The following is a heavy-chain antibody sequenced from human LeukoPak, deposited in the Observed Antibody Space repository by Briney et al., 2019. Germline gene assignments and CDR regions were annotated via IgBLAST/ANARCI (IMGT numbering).Heavy chain of an antibody. CDR2: ISYDGSNK. D-gene: IGHD6-13*01. CDR3: AKGGWSIAAAGHFDY. CDR1: GFTFSSYG. J-gene: IGHJ4*02. Sequence: PGGSLRLSCAASGFTFSSYGMHWVRQAPGKGLEWVAVISYDGSNKYYADSVKGRFTISRDNSKNTLYLQMNSLRAEDTAVYYCAKGGWSIAAAGHFDYWGQGTLVTVSS. V-gene: IGHV3-30*18.